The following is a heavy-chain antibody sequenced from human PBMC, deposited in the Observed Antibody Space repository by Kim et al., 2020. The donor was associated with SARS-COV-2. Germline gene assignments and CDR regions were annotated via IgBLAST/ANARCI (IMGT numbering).Heavy chain of an antibody. V-gene: IGHV3-33*01. J-gene: IGHJ2*01. CDR3: ARPCTGRYSSSWHDGLGITDWYFDL. Sequence: GGSLRLSCAASGFTFSSYGMHWVRQAPGKGLEWVAVIWYDGSNKYYADSVKGRFTISRDNSKNTLYLQMNSLRAEDTAVYYCARPCTGRYSSSWHDGLGITDWYFDLWGRGTLVTVSS. CDR1: GFTFSSYG. CDR2: IWYDGSNK. D-gene: IGHD6-13*01.